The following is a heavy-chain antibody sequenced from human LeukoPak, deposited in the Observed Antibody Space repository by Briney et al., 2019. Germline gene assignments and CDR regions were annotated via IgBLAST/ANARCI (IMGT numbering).Heavy chain of an antibody. Sequence: PSETLSLTCAVSGGSISSSNWWCWVRQPPGKGLEWIGEIYHSGSTNYNPSLKSRVTISVDKSKNQFSLKLSSVTAADTAVYYCASPLDYYYYGMDVWGQGTTVTVSS. CDR2: IYHSGST. J-gene: IGHJ6*02. CDR3: ASPLDYYYYGMDV. CDR1: GGSISSSNW. V-gene: IGHV4-4*02.